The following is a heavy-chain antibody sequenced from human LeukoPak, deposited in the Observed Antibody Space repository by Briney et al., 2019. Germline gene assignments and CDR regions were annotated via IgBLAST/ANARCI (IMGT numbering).Heavy chain of an antibody. CDR3: ARLDYDSSGLIDY. CDR1: GGSISSRSYY. J-gene: IGHJ4*02. D-gene: IGHD3-22*01. CDR2: ISYSGST. Sequence: PSETLSLTCTVSGGSISSRSYYWGWIRRPPGRGLEWIGSISYSGSTYYNPSLKSRVTISVDTSKNQFSLTLSSVTAADTAVYNCARLDYDSSGLIDYWGQGTLVTVSS. V-gene: IGHV4-39*01.